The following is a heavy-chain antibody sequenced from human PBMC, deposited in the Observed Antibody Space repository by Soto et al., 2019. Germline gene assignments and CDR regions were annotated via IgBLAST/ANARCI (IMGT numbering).Heavy chain of an antibody. Sequence: QVQLVQSGAEVKEPGDSVRVSCEASGYTFTAYYIHWVRQVPGQGLEWMGWINTKFGDTTYAQDFQGRVPMAGDMSFRNVYMELSRLASDDTAIYYCARNMDYFYGPGSGNGHGVWGQGTTVTVFS. J-gene: IGHJ6*02. D-gene: IGHD3-10*01. V-gene: IGHV1-2*02. CDR3: ARNMDYFYGPGSGNGHGV. CDR1: GYTFTAYY. CDR2: INTKFGDT.